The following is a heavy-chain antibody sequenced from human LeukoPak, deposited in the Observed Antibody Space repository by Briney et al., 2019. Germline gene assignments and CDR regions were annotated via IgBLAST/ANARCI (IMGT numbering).Heavy chain of an antibody. V-gene: IGHV4-59*01. CDR1: GGSISSYY. CDR2: IYYSGST. CDR3: ARDRSSLGIPDY. Sequence: SETLSLTCTVSGGSISSYYWSWIRQPPGKGLEWIGYIYYSGSTNYNPSLKSRVTISVDTSKNQFSLKLSSVTAADTAVYYCARDRSSLGIPDYWGQGTLVTVSS. J-gene: IGHJ4*02. D-gene: IGHD7-27*01.